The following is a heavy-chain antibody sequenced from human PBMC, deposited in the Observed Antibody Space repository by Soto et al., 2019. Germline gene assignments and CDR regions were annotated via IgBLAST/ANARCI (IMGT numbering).Heavy chain of an antibody. Sequence: GESLKISCKGSGYSFTSYCIGRVLQMPGKCLEWMGIIYPGDSDTRYSPSFQGQVTSSADKYIRSVYLQWSSLKASDTAMYYCVRLQQAGDVWGQGTKVTVSS. J-gene: IGHJ6*02. V-gene: IGHV5-51*01. CDR2: IYPGDSDT. CDR3: VRLQQAGDV. CDR1: GYSFTSYC. D-gene: IGHD5-18*01.